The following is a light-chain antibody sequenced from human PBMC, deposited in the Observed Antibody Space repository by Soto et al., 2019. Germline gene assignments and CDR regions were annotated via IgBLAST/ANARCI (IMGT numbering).Light chain of an antibody. J-gene: IGLJ1*01. CDR3: CSYTTSNTRQIV. CDR2: DVS. CDR1: SSDVGGYNY. Sequence: SVLTQPASVSGSPGQSITISCTGTSSDVGGYNYVSWYQQHPGKAPKFMIYDVSSRPSGVPNRFSGSKSGNTASLTISGLQAEDEADYYCCSYTTSNTRQIVFGTGTKVTVL. V-gene: IGLV2-14*03.